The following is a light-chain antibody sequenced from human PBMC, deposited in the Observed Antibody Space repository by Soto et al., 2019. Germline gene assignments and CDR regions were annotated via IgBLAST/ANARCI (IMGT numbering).Light chain of an antibody. V-gene: IGLV1-44*01. CDR2: SNN. CDR1: SSNIGSNT. Sequence: QSVLTQPPSASGTPGQRVIISCSGSSSNIGSNTVNWYQQLPGTAPKLFIYSNNQRPSGVPDRFSGSKSGTSASLAISGLQSEDEADYYCAAWDDSLNGVVFGDGTKLTVL. J-gene: IGLJ2*01. CDR3: AAWDDSLNGVV.